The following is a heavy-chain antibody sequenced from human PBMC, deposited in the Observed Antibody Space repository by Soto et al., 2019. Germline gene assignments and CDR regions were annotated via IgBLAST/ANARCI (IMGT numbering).Heavy chain of an antibody. D-gene: IGHD3-3*01. CDR3: ARGDSRITIFGVVPQYGMDV. CDR1: GFTFSDYY. CDR2: ISSSGSTI. J-gene: IGHJ6*02. Sequence: GGSLRLSCAASGFTFSDYYMSWIRQAPGKGLEWVSYISSSGSTIYYADSVKGRFTISRDNAKNSLYLQMNSLRAEDTAVYYCARGDSRITIFGVVPQYGMDVWGQGTTVTVYS. V-gene: IGHV3-11*01.